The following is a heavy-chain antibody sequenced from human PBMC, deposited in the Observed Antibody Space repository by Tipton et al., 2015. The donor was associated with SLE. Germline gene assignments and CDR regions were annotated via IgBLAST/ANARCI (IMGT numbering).Heavy chain of an antibody. Sequence: TLSLTCTVSGGSISSGSYYWSWIRQPAGKGLEWIGRIYTSGRTNYNPSLKSRVTISVDTSKKHFSLKVTSVTAADTALYYCARAPGGPGGNYGDDFWGQGTLVTVSS. CDR3: ARAPGGPGGNYGDDF. D-gene: IGHD1-26*01. CDR2: IYTSGRT. CDR1: GGSISSGSYY. V-gene: IGHV4-61*02. J-gene: IGHJ4*02.